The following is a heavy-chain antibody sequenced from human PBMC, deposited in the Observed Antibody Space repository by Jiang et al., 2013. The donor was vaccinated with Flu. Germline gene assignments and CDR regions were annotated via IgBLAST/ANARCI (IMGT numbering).Heavy chain of an antibody. CDR2: INPSGGST. CDR1: GYTFTSYY. V-gene: IGHV1-46*01. D-gene: IGHD3-22*01. Sequence: VQLVESGAEVKKPGASVKVSCKASGYTFTSYYMHWVRQAPGQGLEWMGIINPSGGSTSYAQKFQGRVTMTRDTSTSTVYMELSSLRSEDTAVYYCAREYYYDSSGYYMNNWFDPGPGNPGHRLL. CDR3: AREYYYDSSGYYMNNWFDP. J-gene: IGHJ5*02.